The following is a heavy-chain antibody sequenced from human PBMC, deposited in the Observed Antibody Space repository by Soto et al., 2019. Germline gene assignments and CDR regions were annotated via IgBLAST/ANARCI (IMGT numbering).Heavy chain of an antibody. CDR3: ARDVGTYY. CDR1: GGSFTNYA. CDR2: IIPLYKTT. V-gene: IGHV1-69*01. D-gene: IGHD3-10*01. Sequence: QVQLVQSGAEVKRPGSSVKISCQASGGSFTNYAISWVRQAPGPGLEWVGGIIPLYKTTDYSQKFQGRVTITADEATSTAYMELSSLRSEDTAVYYCARDVGTYY. J-gene: IGHJ6*01.